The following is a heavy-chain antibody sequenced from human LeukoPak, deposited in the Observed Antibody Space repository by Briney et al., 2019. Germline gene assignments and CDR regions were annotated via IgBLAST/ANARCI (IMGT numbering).Heavy chain of an antibody. Sequence: PGGSLRLSCAASGFTFSSYWMSWVRQAPGKGLEWVANIKQDGSEKYYVDSVKGRFTISRDNAKNSLYPQMNSLRAEDTAVYYCAVLGREQWLEPAFDYWGQGTLVTVSS. CDR3: AVLGREQWLEPAFDY. CDR2: IKQDGSEK. CDR1: GFTFSSYW. J-gene: IGHJ4*02. V-gene: IGHV3-7*01. D-gene: IGHD6-19*01.